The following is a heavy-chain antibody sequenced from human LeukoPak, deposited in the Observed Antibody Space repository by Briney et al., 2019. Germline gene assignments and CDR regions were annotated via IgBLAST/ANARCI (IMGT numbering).Heavy chain of an antibody. D-gene: IGHD2-2*01. V-gene: IGHV3-23*01. CDR2: ISGSGGST. CDR1: GFTFSDYY. CDR3: AKDSEVVVPAAAFDY. J-gene: IGHJ4*02. Sequence: GGSLRLSCAASGFTFSDYYMSWVRQAPGKGLEWVSAISGSGGSTYYADSVKGRFTISRDNSKNTLYLQMNSLRAEDTAVYYCAKDSEVVVPAAAFDYWGQGTLVTVSS.